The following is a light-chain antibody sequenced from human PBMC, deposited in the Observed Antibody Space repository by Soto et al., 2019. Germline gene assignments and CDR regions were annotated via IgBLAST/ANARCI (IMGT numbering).Light chain of an antibody. CDR2: DAS. V-gene: IGKV1-5*01. Sequence: DIQMTQSPSTLSASVGDTVTITCRASQSVGTWLAWYQQKPGKAPKGLIYDASSLKTGVPSRFSGSGSGTEFTLTISSLQPDDFVTYYCQQYNSDLYTFGQGTKLEIK. CDR1: QSVGTW. J-gene: IGKJ2*01. CDR3: QQYNSDLYT.